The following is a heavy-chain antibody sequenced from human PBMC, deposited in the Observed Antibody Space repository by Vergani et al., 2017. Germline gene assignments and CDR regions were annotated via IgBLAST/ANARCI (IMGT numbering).Heavy chain of an antibody. CDR1: GDAISRDTYS. Sequence: QLQLQESDSRLVNPSQTLSLTCTLSGDAISRDTYSWNWVRQPPGKPLEWIGSVYYSGTTYYNPSLGGRVTMSIDTSRKHFSLALTSVTAADSAFYFCALGQTVYNRDWSTQLFFMHVWVKGTTVTVSS. V-gene: IGHV4-30-2*01. CDR2: VYYSGTT. J-gene: IGHJ6*03. CDR3: ALGQTVYNRDWSTQLFFMHV. D-gene: IGHD3/OR15-3a*01.